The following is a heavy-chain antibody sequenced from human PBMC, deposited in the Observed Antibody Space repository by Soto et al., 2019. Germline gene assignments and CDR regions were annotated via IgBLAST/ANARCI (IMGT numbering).Heavy chain of an antibody. CDR3: AKARHSTSWYGLEADF. Sequence: QVQLVESGGGGVQPWRSLRLSCAASGFIFSDYAMHWVRQAPGKGLEWVAVISYGGDNKYYADSVRGRFAISRDTLKNTLDLPMNSMNPEDTAVYHCAKARHSTSWYGLEADFWCKGTLVTVSS. D-gene: IGHD6-13*01. V-gene: IGHV3-30*09. CDR1: GFIFSDYA. J-gene: IGHJ4*02. CDR2: ISYGGDNK.